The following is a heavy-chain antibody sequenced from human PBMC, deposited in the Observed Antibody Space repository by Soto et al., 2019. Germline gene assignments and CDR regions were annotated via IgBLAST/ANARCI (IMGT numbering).Heavy chain of an antibody. J-gene: IGHJ6*02. V-gene: IGHV3-30*18. CDR2: ISDDGSNK. D-gene: IGHD3-3*01. Sequence: LRLSCVASGFTFSNYGMHWVRQAPGKGLEWVAFISDDGSNKYYADSMRGRFTMSRDNSKRTLYLQMSSLRVEDTAVYYCTKRRNVLRFLEWSSGMEVWGQGTTVTVSS. CDR3: TKRRNVLRFLEWSSGMEV. CDR1: GFTFSNYG.